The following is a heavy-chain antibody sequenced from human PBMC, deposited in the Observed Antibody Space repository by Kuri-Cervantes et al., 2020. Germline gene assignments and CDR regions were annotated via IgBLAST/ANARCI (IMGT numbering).Heavy chain of an antibody. CDR3: ARDNRDYDSIAFDI. V-gene: IGHV3-11*01. CDR2: ISSSSSTI. J-gene: IGHJ3*02. CDR1: GFTFSDYY. D-gene: IGHD3-22*01. Sequence: GGSLRLSCAASGFTFSDYYMSWIRQAPGKGLEWVSYISSSSSTIYYADSVKGRFTISRDNSKNTLYLQMNSLRAEDTAVYYCARDNRDYDSIAFDIWGQGTMVTVSS.